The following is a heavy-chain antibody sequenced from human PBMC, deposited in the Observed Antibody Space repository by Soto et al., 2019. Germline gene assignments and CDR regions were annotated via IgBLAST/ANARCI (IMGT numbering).Heavy chain of an antibody. J-gene: IGHJ5*02. Sequence: GGSLRLSCAASGFTFSSYAMSWVRQAPGKGLEWVSAISGSGGSTYYADSVKGRFTISRDNSKNTLYLQMNSLRAEDTAVYYCAKGGYCSSTSCYSNWFDPWGQGTLVTVSS. D-gene: IGHD2-2*01. CDR3: AKGGYCSSTSCYSNWFDP. CDR1: GFTFSSYA. V-gene: IGHV3-23*01. CDR2: ISGSGGST.